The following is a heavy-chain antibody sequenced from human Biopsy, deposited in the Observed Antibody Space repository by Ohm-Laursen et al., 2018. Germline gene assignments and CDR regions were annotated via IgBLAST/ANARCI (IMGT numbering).Heavy chain of an antibody. CDR1: GFGFDTSW. Sequence: SLRLSCAASGFGFDTSWMYWVRQAPGKGLDWVSLIKSDGLIISYADSVKGRFTVSRENAKNTLYLQMNNLRVEDTAVYYCARDASPWGSGDVFDVWGQGTMVTVSS. D-gene: IGHD3-16*01. V-gene: IGHV3-74*01. CDR3: ARDASPWGSGDVFDV. J-gene: IGHJ3*01. CDR2: IKSDGLII.